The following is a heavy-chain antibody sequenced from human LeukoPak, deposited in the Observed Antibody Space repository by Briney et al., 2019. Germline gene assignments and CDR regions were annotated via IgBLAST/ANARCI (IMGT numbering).Heavy chain of an antibody. CDR2: ISGSGGST. J-gene: IGHJ4*02. D-gene: IGHD4-23*01. Sequence: GGSLRLSCAASGFTFSSYGMSWVRQAPGKGLEWVSAISGSGGSTYYADSVKGRFTISRDNSKNTLYLQMNSLRAEDTAVYYCARDYPFTTTVVTPLNDYWGQGTLVTVSS. CDR1: GFTFSSYG. V-gene: IGHV3-23*01. CDR3: ARDYPFTTTVVTPLNDY.